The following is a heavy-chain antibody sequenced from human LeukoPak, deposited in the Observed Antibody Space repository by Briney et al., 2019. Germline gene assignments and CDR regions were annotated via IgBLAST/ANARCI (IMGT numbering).Heavy chain of an antibody. D-gene: IGHD3-22*01. V-gene: IGHV4-4*07. CDR3: ARDLYDSSGYYLLFDY. Sequence: SETLSLTXAVSGYSISSGYYWSWIRQPAGKGLEWIGRIYTSGSTNYNPSLKSRVTMSVDTSKNQFSLKLSSVTAADTAVYYCARDLYDSSGYYLLFDYWGQGTLVTVSS. CDR1: GYSISSGYY. CDR2: IYTSGST. J-gene: IGHJ4*02.